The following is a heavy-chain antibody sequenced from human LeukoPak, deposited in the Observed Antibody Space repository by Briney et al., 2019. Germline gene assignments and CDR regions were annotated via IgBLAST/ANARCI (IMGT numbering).Heavy chain of an antibody. CDR2: ISSSGSTI. J-gene: IGHJ4*02. CDR1: GVTFSDYY. V-gene: IGHV3-11*04. D-gene: IGHD3-10*01. Sequence: PGGSLRLSCAASGVTFSDYYMSWIRQAPGKGLEWVSYISSSGSTIYYADSVKGRFTISRDNAKNSLYLQMNSLRAEDTAVYYCATDVLLWFGELLYPDFDYWGQGTLVTVSS. CDR3: ATDVLLWFGELLYPDFDY.